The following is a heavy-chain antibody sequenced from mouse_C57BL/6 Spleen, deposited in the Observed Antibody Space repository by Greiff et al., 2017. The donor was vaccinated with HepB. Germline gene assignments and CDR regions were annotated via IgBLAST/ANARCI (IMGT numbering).Heavy chain of an antibody. CDR1: GYAFTNYL. CDR3: ARRSTDWFAY. D-gene: IGHD5-1*01. J-gene: IGHJ3*01. V-gene: IGHV1-54*01. CDR2: INPGSGGT. Sequence: VKVVESGAELVRPGTSVKVSCKASGYAFTNYLIEWVKQRPGQGLEWIGVINPGSGGTNYNEKFKGKATLTADKSSSTAYMQLSSLTSEDSAVYFCARRSTDWFAYWGQGTLVTVSA.